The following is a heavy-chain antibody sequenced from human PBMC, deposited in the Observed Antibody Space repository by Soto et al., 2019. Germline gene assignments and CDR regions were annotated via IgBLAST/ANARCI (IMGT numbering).Heavy chain of an antibody. Sequence: QVQLQESGPGLVKPSQTLSLTCTVSGGSISSGDYYWSWIRQPPGKGLEWIGYIYYRGTTYYNPSLKSRVVISLDTSKNQVSLKLSSVTAADTAVYYCAREGLTPHAFDIWGQGTMVSVSS. CDR3: AREGLTPHAFDI. J-gene: IGHJ3*02. CDR2: IYYRGTT. V-gene: IGHV4-30-4*01. CDR1: GGSISSGDYY.